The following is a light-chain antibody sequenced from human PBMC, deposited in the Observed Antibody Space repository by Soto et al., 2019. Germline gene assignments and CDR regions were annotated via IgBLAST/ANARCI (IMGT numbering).Light chain of an antibody. V-gene: IGKV3-20*01. J-gene: IGKJ1*01. CDR3: QQYDRSPWT. CDR2: GTS. CDR1: QRVSSSY. Sequence: EIVLTQSPGTLSLSPGERATLSCRARQRVSSSYLTWHQQKPGQAPRLLIYGTSKRATGIPDRFSGSGSGTDFTLTISRLEPEDFAVYYCQQYDRSPWTFGQGTKVEIK.